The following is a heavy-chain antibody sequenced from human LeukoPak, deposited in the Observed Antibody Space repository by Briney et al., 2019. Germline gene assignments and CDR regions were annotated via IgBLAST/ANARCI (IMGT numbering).Heavy chain of an antibody. J-gene: IGHJ5*02. CDR2: IYPGDSDT. Sequence: GESLKISCKGSGYSFTSYWIGWVRQMPGKGLEWMGIIYPGDSDTRYSPSFQGQVTISADKSISTAYLQWSSLKASDTAMYYCARSPRCSSTSCPMLNWFDPWGQGTLATVSS. V-gene: IGHV5-51*01. CDR3: ARSPRCSSTSCPMLNWFDP. CDR1: GYSFTSYW. D-gene: IGHD2-2*01.